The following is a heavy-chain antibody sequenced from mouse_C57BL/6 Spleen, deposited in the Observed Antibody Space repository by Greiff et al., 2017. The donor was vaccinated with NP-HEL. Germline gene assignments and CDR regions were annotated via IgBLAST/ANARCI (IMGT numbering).Heavy chain of an antibody. Sequence: EVQLQQSGPELVKPGASVRISCKASGYTFTDYYMNWVKQSHGKSLEWIGDINPNNGGTSYNQKFKGKATLTVDKSSSTAYMELRSLTSEDSAVYYCARVDYDYARMDYWGQGTSVTVSS. J-gene: IGHJ4*01. CDR1: GYTFTDYY. CDR2: INPNNGGT. CDR3: ARVDYDYARMDY. D-gene: IGHD2-4*01. V-gene: IGHV1-26*01.